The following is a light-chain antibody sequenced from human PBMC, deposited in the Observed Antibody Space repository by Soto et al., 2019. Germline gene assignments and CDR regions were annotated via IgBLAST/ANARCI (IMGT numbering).Light chain of an antibody. CDR1: QSISSW. Sequence: DIQMTQSPSTLSASVGDRVTITCRASQSISSWLAWYQQKPGKAPKPLIYKASSLESGVPSRFSGSGSGTEFTLTISSLQPDDFATYYCQQYNSHRGAFGQGTKVDIK. V-gene: IGKV1-5*03. CDR3: QQYNSHRGA. CDR2: KAS. J-gene: IGKJ1*01.